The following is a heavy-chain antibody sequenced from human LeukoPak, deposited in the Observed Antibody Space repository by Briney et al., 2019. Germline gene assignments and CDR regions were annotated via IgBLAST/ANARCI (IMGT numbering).Heavy chain of an antibody. D-gene: IGHD4-17*01. CDR1: GFTFNSYA. CDR3: AESPMTRVTTGGFDF. V-gene: IGHV3-23*01. Sequence: PGGSLRLSGAASGFTFNSYAMSWVRQAPGKGLEWVSSISSSGGSTYYVDSVKGRFTISRDNSKNTLYLQMNSLRAEDTAVYYCAESPMTRVTTGGFDFWGQGTLVTVSS. CDR2: ISSSGGST. J-gene: IGHJ4*02.